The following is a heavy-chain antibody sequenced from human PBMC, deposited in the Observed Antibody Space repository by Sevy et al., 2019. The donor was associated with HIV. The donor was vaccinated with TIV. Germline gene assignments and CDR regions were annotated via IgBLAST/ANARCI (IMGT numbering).Heavy chain of an antibody. J-gene: IGHJ6*02. D-gene: IGHD3-22*01. V-gene: IGHV4-59*13. CDR1: GGSIGSYY. CDR3: ASSLYYYDSSGSWVGYGKDV. Sequence: SETLSLTCPVSGGSIGSYYWSWIRQPPGKGLEWIGYIYYTGSTNSNPSLKSRVTISVDTSKNQFSLKLSSVTAADTAVYYCASSLYYYDSSGSWVGYGKDVWGQGTTVTVSS. CDR2: IYYTGST.